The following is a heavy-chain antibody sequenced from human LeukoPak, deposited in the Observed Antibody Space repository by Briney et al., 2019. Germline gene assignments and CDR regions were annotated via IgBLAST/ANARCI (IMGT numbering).Heavy chain of an antibody. V-gene: IGHV4-39*02. CDR3: ARDYIKTRWFDP. CDR1: GGSISSGSYY. CDR2: MYYSGRT. D-gene: IGHD4-11*01. Sequence: SETLSLTCTVSGGSISSGSYYWGWFRQPPGKGLEWIGNMYYSGRTYYDPSLKSRVTISVDTSKNQFSLKLSSVTAADTAVYYCARDYIKTRWFDPWGQGTLVTVSS. J-gene: IGHJ5*02.